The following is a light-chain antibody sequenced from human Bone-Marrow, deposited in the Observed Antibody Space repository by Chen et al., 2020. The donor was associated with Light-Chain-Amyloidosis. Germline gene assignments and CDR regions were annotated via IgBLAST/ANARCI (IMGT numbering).Light chain of an antibody. CDR2: DVT. J-gene: IGLJ2*01. CDR3: SSFTRNNALV. CDR1: SSDVGGYNY. Sequence: QSALTQPASVSGSPRQSITISCTGTSSDVGGYNYFSWYQQHPGKAPKLIIYDVTYRPSGVSNRFSGSKCGNTASLTISGLQAEDEADYYCSSFTRNNALVFGGGTKLTVL. V-gene: IGLV2-14*03.